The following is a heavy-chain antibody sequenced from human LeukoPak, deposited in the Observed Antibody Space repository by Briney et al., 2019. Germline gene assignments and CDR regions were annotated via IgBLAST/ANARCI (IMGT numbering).Heavy chain of an antibody. Sequence: GGSLRLSCAASGFTFNSNAIHWVRLAPGKGLEWVAVISYDGSNKYYADSVKGRFTISRDNSKNTLYLQMNSLRTEDTAVYYCARDSGSGLYYYYGMDVWGQGTTVTVSS. CDR3: ARDSGSGLYYYYGMDV. CDR2: ISYDGSNK. V-gene: IGHV3-30-3*01. CDR1: GFTFNSNA. D-gene: IGHD6-19*01. J-gene: IGHJ6*02.